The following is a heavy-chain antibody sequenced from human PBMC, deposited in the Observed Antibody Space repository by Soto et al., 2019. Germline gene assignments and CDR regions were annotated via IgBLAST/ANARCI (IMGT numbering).Heavy chain of an antibody. CDR2: TYYRSKWYN. V-gene: IGHV6-1*01. CDR3: ASVYIPGLNEYGDYAFDI. D-gene: IGHD4-17*01. J-gene: IGHJ3*02. Sequence: PSQTLSLTCAISGDSFSSNSAAWNWIRQSPSRGLEWLGRTYYRSKWYNDYAVSVKSRITINPDTSKNQFSLQLNSVTPEDTAVYYCASVYIPGLNEYGDYAFDIWGQGTMVTVSS. CDR1: GDSFSSNSAA.